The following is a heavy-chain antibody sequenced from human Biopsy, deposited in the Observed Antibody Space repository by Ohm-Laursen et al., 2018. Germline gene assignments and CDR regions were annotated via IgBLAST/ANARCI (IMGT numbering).Heavy chain of an antibody. CDR2: LFTSGTT. J-gene: IGHJ4*02. V-gene: IGHV4-4*07. D-gene: IGHD3-10*01. CDR3: VRGGSGSFPFDY. CDR1: GGSINSYY. Sequence: SDTLSLTCIVSGGSINSYYWSWMRQPAGKGLEWIGRLFTSGTTNYSPSLNNRVTMSVDTSKNQFSLRLTSVNAADTAVYYCVRGGSGSFPFDYWGPGTLVTVSS.